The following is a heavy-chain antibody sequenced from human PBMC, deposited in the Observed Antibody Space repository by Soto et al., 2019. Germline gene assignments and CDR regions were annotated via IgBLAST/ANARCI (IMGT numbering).Heavy chain of an antibody. J-gene: IGHJ4*02. CDR3: ARDLFAYCGGDCYSAGY. CDR2: IIPIFGTA. CDR1: GGTFSSYA. V-gene: IGHV1-69*13. Sequence: SVKVSCKASGGTFSSYAISWVRQAPGQGREWMGGIIPIFGTANYAQKFQGRVTITADESTSTAYMELSSLRSKDTAVYYCARDLFAYCGGDCYSAGYWGQGTLVTVSS. D-gene: IGHD2-21*02.